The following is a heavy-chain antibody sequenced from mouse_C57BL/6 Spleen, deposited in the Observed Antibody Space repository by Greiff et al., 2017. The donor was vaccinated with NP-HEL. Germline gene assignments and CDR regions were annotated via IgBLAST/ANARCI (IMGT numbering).Heavy chain of an antibody. CDR2: ILPGSGST. J-gene: IGHJ4*01. CDR1: GYTFTGYW. D-gene: IGHD3-3*01. Sequence: QVQLQQSGAELMKPGASVKLSCKATGYTFTGYWIEWVKQRPGHGLEWIGEILPGSGSTNYTEKFKGKATFTADTSSNTAYMQLSSLTTEDSAIYYCARALRGAMDYWGQGTSVTVSS. V-gene: IGHV1-9*01. CDR3: ARALRGAMDY.